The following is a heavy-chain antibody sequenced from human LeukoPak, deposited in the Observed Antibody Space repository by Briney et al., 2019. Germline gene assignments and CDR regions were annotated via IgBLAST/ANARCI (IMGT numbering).Heavy chain of an antibody. Sequence: GASVKVPCKASGGTFSSYANSWVRQAPGQGLEWMGRIIPILGIANYAQKFQGRVTITADKSTSTAYMELSSLRSEDTAVYYCARARGLVAEGDYWGQGTLVTVSS. V-gene: IGHV1-69*04. CDR1: GGTFSSYA. CDR3: ARARGLVAEGDY. J-gene: IGHJ4*02. D-gene: IGHD6-25*01. CDR2: IIPILGIA.